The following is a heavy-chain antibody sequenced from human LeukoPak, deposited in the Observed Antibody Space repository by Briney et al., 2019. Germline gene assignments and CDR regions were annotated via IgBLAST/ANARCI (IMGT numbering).Heavy chain of an antibody. Sequence: PGRSLRLSCAASRFTFDDYAMHWVRQAPGKGLEWVSGISWNSGSIGYADSVKGRFTISRDNAKNSLYLQMNSLRAEDMALYYCARDTPLDYWGQGTLVTVSS. CDR2: ISWNSGSI. CDR3: ARDTPLDY. CDR1: RFTFDDYA. J-gene: IGHJ4*02. V-gene: IGHV3-9*03.